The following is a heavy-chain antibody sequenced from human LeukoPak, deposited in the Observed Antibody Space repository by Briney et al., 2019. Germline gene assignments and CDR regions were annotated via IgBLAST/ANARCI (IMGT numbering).Heavy chain of an antibody. CDR1: GFTLSSHW. Sequence: GGSLRLSCAASGFTLSSHWMSWVRQAPGKGLEWVANIKQDGSEKYYVDSVKGRFTISRDNAENTVYLQMNSLRDEDTAVYHCVSHVYGGSPFDIWGQGTMVTVSS. CDR3: VSHVYGGSPFDI. CDR2: IKQDGSEK. D-gene: IGHD4-23*01. J-gene: IGHJ3*02. V-gene: IGHV3-7*02.